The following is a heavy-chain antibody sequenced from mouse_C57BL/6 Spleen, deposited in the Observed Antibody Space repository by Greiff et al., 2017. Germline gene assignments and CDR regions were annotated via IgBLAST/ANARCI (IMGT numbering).Heavy chain of an antibody. V-gene: IGHV1-15*01. CDR2: IDPETGGT. D-gene: IGHD1-1*01. J-gene: IGHJ4*01. Sequence: QVQLQQSGAELVSPGASVTLSCKASGYTFTDYEMHWVKQTPVHGLEWIGAIDPETGGTAYNQKFKGKAILTADKSSSTAYMELRSLTSEDSAVYYCTRGSSGYYAMDYWGQGTSVTVSS. CDR1: GYTFTDYE. CDR3: TRGSSGYYAMDY.